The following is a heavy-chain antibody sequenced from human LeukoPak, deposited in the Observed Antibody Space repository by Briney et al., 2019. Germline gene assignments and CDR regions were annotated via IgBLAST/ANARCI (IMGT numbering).Heavy chain of an antibody. CDR2: ISGSGGST. CDR3: AKDRIPGSHNYYFDY. J-gene: IGHJ4*02. Sequence: GGSLRLSCAASGFTFSSYAMSWVRQAPGKGLEWVSAISGSGGSTYYADSVKGRFTISRDNSKNTLYLQMNSLRAEDTAVYYCAKDRIPGSHNYYFDYWGQGTLVTVSS. D-gene: IGHD3-10*01. V-gene: IGHV3-23*01. CDR1: GFTFSSYA.